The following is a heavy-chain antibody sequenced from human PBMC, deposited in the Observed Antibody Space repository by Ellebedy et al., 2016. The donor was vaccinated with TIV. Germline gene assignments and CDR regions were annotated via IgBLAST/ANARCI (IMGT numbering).Heavy chain of an antibody. J-gene: IGHJ6*02. CDR2: IFPGDSDT. CDR1: GFDFNSYW. Sequence: GESLKISXKGSGFDFNSYWIGWVRQMPGKGLELMGTIFPGDSDTKYSPSFQGQVTISADKSTKTAYLQWISLKASDTAIYFCATSGSYSQHYFGMDVWGQGTTVTVSS. V-gene: IGHV5-51*01. CDR3: ATSGSYSQHYFGMDV. D-gene: IGHD3-10*01.